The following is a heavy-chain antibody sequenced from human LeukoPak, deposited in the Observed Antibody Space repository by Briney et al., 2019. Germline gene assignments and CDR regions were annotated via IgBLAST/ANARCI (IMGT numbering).Heavy chain of an antibody. D-gene: IGHD6-13*01. CDR1: GYTFTSYG. CDR2: IIPILGIA. V-gene: IGHV1-69*04. J-gene: IGHJ4*02. Sequence: GASVKVSCKASGYTFTSYGISWVRQAPGQGLEWMGRIIPILGIANYAQKFQGRVTITADKSTSTAHMELSSLRSEDTAVYYCAREEAAAGNGPFDYWGQGTLVTVSS. CDR3: AREEAAAGNGPFDY.